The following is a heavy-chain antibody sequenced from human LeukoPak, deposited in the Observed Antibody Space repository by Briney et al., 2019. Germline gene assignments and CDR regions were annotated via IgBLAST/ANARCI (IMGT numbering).Heavy chain of an antibody. V-gene: IGHV3-66*01. D-gene: IGHD3-10*01. CDR2: IYSGGST. CDR1: GFTFSSNH. CDR3: ARDQGVYGMDV. Sequence: PGGSLRLSCAASGFTFSSNHMSWVRQAPGKGLEWVSVIYSGGSTYYADSVKGRFTISRDKSKNTLYLQMNSLRAEDTAVYYCARDQGVYGMDVWGQGTTVTVSS. J-gene: IGHJ6*02.